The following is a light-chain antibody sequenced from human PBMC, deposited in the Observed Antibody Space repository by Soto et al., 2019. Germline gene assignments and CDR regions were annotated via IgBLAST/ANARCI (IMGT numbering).Light chain of an antibody. CDR3: QPYGSSPPT. V-gene: IGKV3-20*01. CDR1: QSVSSRH. Sequence: EIVLTQSPGTLSLSPGERATLSCRASQSVSSRHLAWYQQKPGQAPRLLIYGASSRATGIPDRFSGSGSGADLPLTLSRLEAEDFSVYHCQPYGSSPPTFGGGTKVEIK. CDR2: GAS. J-gene: IGKJ4*01.